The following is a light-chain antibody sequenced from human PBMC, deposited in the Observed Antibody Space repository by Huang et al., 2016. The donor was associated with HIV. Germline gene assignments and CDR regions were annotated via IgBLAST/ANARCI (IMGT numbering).Light chain of an antibody. J-gene: IGKJ3*01. Sequence: DIQMTQSPSSLSASVGDRVTITCRASQGIANYLAWYQQKPGKVPKLLIYAASTFQAGVPSRFSGSGAGTDFTLTISSLQPEDVATYYCQKYHSAPFTFGPGTKVDIK. CDR3: QKYHSAPFT. V-gene: IGKV1-27*01. CDR2: AAS. CDR1: QGIANY.